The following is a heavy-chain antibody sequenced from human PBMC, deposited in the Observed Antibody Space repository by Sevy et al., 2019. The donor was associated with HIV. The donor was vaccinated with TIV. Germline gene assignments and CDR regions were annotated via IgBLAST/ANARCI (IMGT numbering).Heavy chain of an antibody. CDR2: FDPEDGET. D-gene: IGHD3-22*01. Sequence: ASVKVSCKVSGKTLSDLSMHWVRQAPGKGLEWMGSFDPEDGETLYAQNFRARVTMTEDKSTDTAYMELSSLRSEDTAVYYCATTKDYYDISGDPFDYWGQGALVTVSS. CDR3: ATTKDYYDISGDPFDY. CDR1: GKTLSDLS. V-gene: IGHV1-24*01. J-gene: IGHJ4*02.